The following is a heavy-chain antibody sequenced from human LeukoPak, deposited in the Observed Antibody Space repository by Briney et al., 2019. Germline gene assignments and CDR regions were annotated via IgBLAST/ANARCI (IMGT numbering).Heavy chain of an antibody. J-gene: IGHJ4*02. D-gene: IGHD6-19*01. V-gene: IGHV4-59*01. CDR1: GGSISSYY. CDR3: ARGEPAFSSGWYTYYFDY. CDR2: IYYSGTT. Sequence: SETLSLTCTVSGGSISSYYWSWIRQTPGKGLEWIGYIYYSGTTNYNPSLRSRVAISLDTSKSQFSLKLSSVTAADTAVYYCARGEPAFSSGWYTYYFDYWGQGTLVTVSS.